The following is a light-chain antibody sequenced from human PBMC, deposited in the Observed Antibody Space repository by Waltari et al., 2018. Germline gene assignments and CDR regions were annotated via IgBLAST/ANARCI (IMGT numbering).Light chain of an antibody. Sequence: QTVVTQEPSLTVSPGGTVTLTCASSPGPVTSGYFPNRFQLKPGQAPRALIYSATNKTPWTPARFSGSLVGGKAFLTLAGVQPEDEAEYYCLLYSGGAQHYVFGAGTKVFVL. J-gene: IGLJ1*01. V-gene: IGLV7-43*01. CDR3: LLYSGGAQHYV. CDR2: SAT. CDR1: PGPVTSGYF.